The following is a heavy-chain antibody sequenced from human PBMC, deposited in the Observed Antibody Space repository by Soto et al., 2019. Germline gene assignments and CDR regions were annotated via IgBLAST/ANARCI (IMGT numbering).Heavy chain of an antibody. D-gene: IGHD2-8*02. CDR3: ARAFVSDVVVYEAYNYFGMDV. CDR1: GGTFSSNV. J-gene: IGHJ6*02. Sequence: QVQLVQSGAVVKKPGSSVKVSCKASGGTFSSNVISWVRQAPGQGLEWMGGIIPIFGTANYAQKFQGRVTINADESTSTAYMELSSLRFEDTAVYYCARAFVSDVVVYEAYNYFGMDVWGQGTTVSVSS. V-gene: IGHV1-69*12. CDR2: IIPIFGTA.